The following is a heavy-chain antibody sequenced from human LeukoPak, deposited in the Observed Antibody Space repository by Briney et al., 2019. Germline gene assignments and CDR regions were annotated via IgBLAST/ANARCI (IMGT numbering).Heavy chain of an antibody. CDR2: ISGSGGST. D-gene: IGHD3-3*01. V-gene: IGHV3-23*01. CDR3: ARRRGYYDYYGMDV. Sequence: PGGSLRLSCAASGFTFSSYAMSWVRQAPGKGLEWVSAISGSGGSTYYADSVKGRFTISRDNSKNTLYLQMNSLRAEDTAVYYCARRRGYYDYYGMDVWGQGTTVTASS. CDR1: GFTFSSYA. J-gene: IGHJ6*02.